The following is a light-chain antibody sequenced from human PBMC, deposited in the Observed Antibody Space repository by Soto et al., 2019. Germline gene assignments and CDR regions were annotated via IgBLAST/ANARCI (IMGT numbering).Light chain of an antibody. J-gene: IGKJ1*01. V-gene: IGKV1-5*01. CDR3: QQYHIYWT. CDR1: QSIRSR. CDR2: DAS. Sequence: DFQMTQSPSTLSASVGDRVTITCRARQSIRSRLAWFQQKPGKAPKLLIYDASSLESGVPQRFSGSGSGTEFTLTISSLQTDDFSTYYCQQYHIYWTFGQGTKVEI.